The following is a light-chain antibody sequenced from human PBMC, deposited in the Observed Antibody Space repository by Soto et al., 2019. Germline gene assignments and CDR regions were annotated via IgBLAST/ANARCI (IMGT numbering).Light chain of an antibody. J-gene: IGLJ1*01. CDR3: SSYAGSYV. Sequence: QSVLTQPPSASGSPGQSVTISCTGTSSDVGGCNYVSWYQQHPGKAPKLMIYEVSKRPSGVPDRFSGSKSGNTASLTVSGLQAEDEADYYCSSYAGSYVFGTGTKVTVL. CDR1: SSDVGGCNY. CDR2: EVS. V-gene: IGLV2-8*01.